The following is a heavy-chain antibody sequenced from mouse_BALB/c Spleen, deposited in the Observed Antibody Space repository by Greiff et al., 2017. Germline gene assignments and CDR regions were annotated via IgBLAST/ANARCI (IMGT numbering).Heavy chain of an antibody. CDR1: GFTFSSFG. CDR2: ISSGSSTI. D-gene: IGHD1-2*01. Sequence: EVMLVESGGGLVQPGGSRKLSCAASGFTFSSFGMHWVRQAPEKGLEWVAYISSGSSTIYYADTVKGRFTISRDNPKNTLFLQMTSLRSEDTAMYYCARGITTATSWFAYWGQGTLVTVSA. V-gene: IGHV5-17*02. CDR3: ARGITTATSWFAY. J-gene: IGHJ3*01.